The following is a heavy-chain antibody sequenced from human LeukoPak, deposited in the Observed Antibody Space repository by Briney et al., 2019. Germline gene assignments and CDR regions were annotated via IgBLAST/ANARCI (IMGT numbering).Heavy chain of an antibody. CDR1: GKTLTYYH. CDR2: VYVTGETT. Sequence: ASLTFSCEPSGKTLTYYHRHWVRQGRGPGLEWMGAVYVTGETTRNTQNFQGRVTMTRDPSTGTVYMELTSLRSEDTAVYYCATEAPGSYYFDYWGQGVLVTVSS. V-gene: IGHV1-46*01. D-gene: IGHD6-19*01. CDR3: ATEAPGSYYFDY. J-gene: IGHJ4*02.